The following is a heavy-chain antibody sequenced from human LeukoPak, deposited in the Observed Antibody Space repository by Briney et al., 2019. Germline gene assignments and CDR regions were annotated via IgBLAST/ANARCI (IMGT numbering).Heavy chain of an antibody. CDR2: IYYSGST. CDR3: ARENENGVAFDI. J-gene: IGHJ3*02. Sequence: SETLSLTCTVSGGSISSYYWSWIRQPPGKGLEWIGYIYYSGSTNYNPSLKSRVTISVDTSKNQFSLKLSSVTAADTAVYYCARENENGVAFDIWGQGTMVTVSS. CDR1: GGSISSYY. D-gene: IGHD2-8*01. V-gene: IGHV4-59*12.